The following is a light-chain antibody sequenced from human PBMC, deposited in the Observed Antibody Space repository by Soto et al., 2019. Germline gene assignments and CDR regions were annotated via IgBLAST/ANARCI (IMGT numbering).Light chain of an antibody. CDR3: QQLSSYPVT. J-gene: IGKJ1*01. CDR1: QDIGIY. Sequence: IQLTQSPSSLSASVGDRVTITCRASQDIGIYLAWYQQKPGKAPNLLIYAASSLQRGVPSRFSGSGSGTDFTLTIRSLQPEDFATYHCQQLSSYPVTFGQGTKGDLK. CDR2: AAS. V-gene: IGKV1-9*01.